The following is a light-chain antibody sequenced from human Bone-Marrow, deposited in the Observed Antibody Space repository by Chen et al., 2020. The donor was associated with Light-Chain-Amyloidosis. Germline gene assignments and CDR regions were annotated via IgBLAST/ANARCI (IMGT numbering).Light chain of an antibody. CDR3: QSADSSGTYEVI. J-gene: IGLJ2*01. V-gene: IGLV3-25*03. CDR2: RDT. Sequence: SYELTQPPSVSVSPGPTARITCSGDDLPTKYAYWYQQKPGQAPVLVIHRDTERPSGISERFSGSSAGTPATLTISGVQAEDEADYHCQSADSSGTYEVIFGGGTKLTV. CDR1: DLPTKY.